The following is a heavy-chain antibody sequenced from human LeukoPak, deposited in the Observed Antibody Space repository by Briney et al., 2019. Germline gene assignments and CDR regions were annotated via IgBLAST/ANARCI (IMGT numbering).Heavy chain of an antibody. CDR3: ARSPTIRVGPYYFDC. CDR2: MNPNSGNT. CDR1: GYTFTSYD. V-gene: IGHV1-8*03. Sequence: ASVKVSCKASGYTFTSYDINWVRQATGQGLEWMGWMNPNSGNTGYAQKFQGRVTITWNTSISTAYMELSSLRSEDTAVYYCARSPTIRVGPYYFDCWGQGTLVTVSS. D-gene: IGHD3/OR15-3a*01. J-gene: IGHJ4*02.